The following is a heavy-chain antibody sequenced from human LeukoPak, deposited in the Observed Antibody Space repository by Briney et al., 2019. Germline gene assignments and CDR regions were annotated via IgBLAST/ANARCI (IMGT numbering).Heavy chain of an antibody. D-gene: IGHD2-2*01. J-gene: IGHJ4*02. V-gene: IGHV4-4*09. Sequence: PSETLSLTCTVSGGSISSYYWSWIRQPPGKGLEWIGYIYASGSTNYNPSLKSRVTISVDTSKNQFSLKLSSVTAADTAVYYCARALAVVPAAAFDYWGQGTLVTVYS. CDR1: GGSISSYY. CDR3: ARALAVVPAAAFDY. CDR2: IYASGST.